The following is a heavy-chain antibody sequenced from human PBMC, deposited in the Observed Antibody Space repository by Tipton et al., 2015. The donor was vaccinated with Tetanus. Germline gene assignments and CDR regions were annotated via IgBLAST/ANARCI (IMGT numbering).Heavy chain of an antibody. V-gene: IGHV4-59*01. J-gene: IGHJ3*01. CDR2: IIYGGNA. D-gene: IGHD3-9*01. CDR3: ARDVSVAGLRYFDV. CDR1: GDSIRSYY. Sequence: TLSLTCTVSGDSIRSYYLTWIRQPPGKGLQWIGNIIYGGNANYNPSLKSRVSISADSSKNQFSLNVSSVTAADTAVYYCARDVSVAGLRYFDVWGQGTLVTVSS.